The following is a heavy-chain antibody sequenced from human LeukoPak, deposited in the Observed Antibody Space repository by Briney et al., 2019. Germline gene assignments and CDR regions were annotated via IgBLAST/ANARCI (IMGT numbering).Heavy chain of an antibody. CDR1: GFTFSSYA. CDR2: ISGSGGST. D-gene: IGHD3-22*01. J-gene: IGHJ4*02. CDR3: AKGQNYYDSSAFDY. V-gene: IGHV3-23*01. Sequence: AGGSLRLSCAASGFTFSSYAMSWVRQAPGKGLEWVSAISGSGGSTYYADSVKGRFTISRDNSKNTLYLQMNSLRAEDTAVYYCAKGQNYYDSSAFDYWGQGTLVTVSS.